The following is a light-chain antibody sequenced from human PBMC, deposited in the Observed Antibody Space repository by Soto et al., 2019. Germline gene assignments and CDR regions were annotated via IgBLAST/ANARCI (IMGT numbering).Light chain of an antibody. CDR3: QQYNNWPPLT. J-gene: IGKJ4*01. CDR1: QSVSSN. Sequence: EIVMTQSPATLSVSPGERATLSCRASQSVSSNFAWYQQKPGQAPRLLIYGASTRATGIPARFSGSGSGTEFTPTISSLQSEDFAVYYCQQYNNWPPLTFGGGTKVEIK. V-gene: IGKV3-15*01. CDR2: GAS.